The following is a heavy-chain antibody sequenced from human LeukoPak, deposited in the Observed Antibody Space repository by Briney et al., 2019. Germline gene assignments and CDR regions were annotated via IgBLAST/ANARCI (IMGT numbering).Heavy chain of an antibody. CDR1: GFTFSSDA. CDR3: AKLHYDILTGYFPDAVDI. CDR2: ISGSGGST. J-gene: IGHJ3*02. V-gene: IGHV3-23*01. Sequence: PGGSLRLSCAASGFTFSSDAMSWVRQAPGKGLEWVSAISGSGGSTYYADSVKGRFTISRDNSKNTLYLQMNSLRAEDTAVYYCAKLHYDILTGYFPDAVDIWGQGTRVTVSS. D-gene: IGHD3-9*01.